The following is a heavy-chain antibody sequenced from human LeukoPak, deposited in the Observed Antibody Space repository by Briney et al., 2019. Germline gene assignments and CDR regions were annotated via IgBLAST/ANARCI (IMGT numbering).Heavy chain of an antibody. CDR3: AAAGGASYYYYGMDV. V-gene: IGHV4-61*02. Sequence: SETLSLTCTVSGGSISSGSYYWSWIRQPAGEGLEWFGRIYTSGSTNYNPSLKSRVTISVDTSKNQFSLKLSSVTAADTAVYYCAAAGGASYYYYGMDVWGQGTTVTVSS. CDR1: GGSISSGSYY. J-gene: IGHJ6*02. D-gene: IGHD6-13*01. CDR2: IYTSGST.